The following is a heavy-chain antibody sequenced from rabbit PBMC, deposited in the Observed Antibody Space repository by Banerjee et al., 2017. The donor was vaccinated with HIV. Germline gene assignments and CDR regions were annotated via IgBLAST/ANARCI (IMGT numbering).Heavy chain of an antibody. CDR2: IYAGSSGST. J-gene: IGHJ4*01. D-gene: IGHD4-2*01. CDR1: GFSFSSRYY. CDR3: ARGYAGVGYAPYFNL. V-gene: IGHV1S40*01. Sequence: QSLEESGGDLVKPGASLTLTCTASGFSFSSRYYMCWVRQAPGKGLEWIACIYAGSSGSTYYANWAKGRFTISKTSSTTVTLQLNSLTAADTATYFCARGYAGVGYAPYFNLWGQGTLVTVS.